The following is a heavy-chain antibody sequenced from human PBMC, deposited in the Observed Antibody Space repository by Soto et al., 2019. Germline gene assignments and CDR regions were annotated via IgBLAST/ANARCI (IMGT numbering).Heavy chain of an antibody. CDR3: ARARFCTSTSCYHYFDF. Sequence: ASETLSLTCTVSGGSIITSSWSWIRQPPGRGLEWIGYIYNNGSTDYNPSIKSRVTISVDTSKNHFSLKLSSVTPADSAVYYFARARFCTSTSCYHYFDFWGQGTLVTVSS. J-gene: IGHJ4*02. CDR2: IYNNGST. D-gene: IGHD2-2*01. CDR1: GGSIITSS. V-gene: IGHV4-59*01.